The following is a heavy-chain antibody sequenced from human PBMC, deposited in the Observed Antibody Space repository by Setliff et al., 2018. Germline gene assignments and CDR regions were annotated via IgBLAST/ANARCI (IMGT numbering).Heavy chain of an antibody. CDR2: INYSGIT. CDR3: ARMSGFLYMDV. D-gene: IGHD3-3*01. Sequence: SETLSLTCTVSGGSINSGSYYWGWIRQPPGKGLEWIGSINYSGITYYSPSLKSRVIVSVDTSKKQFSLKLTSVTAADTAVYYCARMSGFLYMDVWGKGTTVTVSS. J-gene: IGHJ6*03. V-gene: IGHV4-39*01. CDR1: GGSINSGSYY.